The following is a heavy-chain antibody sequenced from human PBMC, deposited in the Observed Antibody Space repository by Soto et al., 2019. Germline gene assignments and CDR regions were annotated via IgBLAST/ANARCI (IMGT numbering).Heavy chain of an antibody. CDR2: INHSGST. Sequence: SETLSLTCAVYGGSFSGYYCSWIRQPPGEGLEWIGEINHSGSTNYNPSLKSRVTISVGTSKNQFSLKLSSVTAADTAVYYCGAYCGGDCYTSYYYGMDVWGHGTTVTVSS. CDR3: GAYCGGDCYTSYYYGMDV. J-gene: IGHJ6*02. V-gene: IGHV4-34*01. CDR1: GGSFSGYY. D-gene: IGHD2-21*02.